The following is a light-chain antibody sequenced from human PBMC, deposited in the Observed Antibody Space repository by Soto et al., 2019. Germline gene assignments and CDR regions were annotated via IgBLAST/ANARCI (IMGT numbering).Light chain of an antibody. J-gene: IGKJ1*01. Sequence: DIQMTQYPSSLSASVGDEVTITCRASQTIMTYLNWYQLKPGKPPRLLIYAASSLQSGVPSRFSGSGSGTDFTLTISSLHPEDFATYSCQQSYNSPQTFGQGTKVDI. CDR3: QQSYNSPQT. CDR2: AAS. V-gene: IGKV1-39*01. CDR1: QTIMTY.